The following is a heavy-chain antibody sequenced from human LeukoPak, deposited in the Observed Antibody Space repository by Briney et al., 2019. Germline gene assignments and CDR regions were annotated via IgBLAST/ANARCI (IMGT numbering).Heavy chain of an antibody. Sequence: GGSLRLSCAASGFTFSSYSMNWVRQAPGKGLEWVSSISSSSSYIYYADSVKGRFTISRDNAKNSLYLQMNSLRAEGTAVYYCARASKHEMATTDYWGQGTLVTVSS. CDR2: ISSSSSYI. D-gene: IGHD5-24*01. J-gene: IGHJ4*02. V-gene: IGHV3-21*01. CDR1: GFTFSSYS. CDR3: ARASKHEMATTDY.